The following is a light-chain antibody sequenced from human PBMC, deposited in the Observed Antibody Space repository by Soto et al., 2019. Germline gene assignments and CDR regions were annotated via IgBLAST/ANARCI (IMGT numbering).Light chain of an antibody. J-gene: IGLJ1*01. CDR3: RSYTSSSTLDV. CDR1: SSDVGAYNY. V-gene: IGLV2-14*01. CDR2: EVS. Sequence: QSVLTQPASVSGSPGQSITISCTGTSSDVGAYNYVSWYQQHPGKAPKLMIYEVSNRPSGVSNRFSGSKSGNTASLTSSGLHAEDEADYPCRSYTSSSTLDVFGTGTTVTVL.